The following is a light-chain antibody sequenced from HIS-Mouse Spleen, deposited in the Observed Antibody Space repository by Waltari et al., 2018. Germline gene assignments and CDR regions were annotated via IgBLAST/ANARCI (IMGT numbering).Light chain of an antibody. CDR1: SSDVGGYTY. CDR3: SSYTSSSTVV. J-gene: IGLJ2*01. V-gene: IGLV2-14*03. Sequence: QSALTQPASVSGSPGQSITISCTGTSSDVGGYTYVSRYQQHPGKAPKRMIYDVSNRPSGVSNRFSGSKSGNTASLTISGLQAEDEADYYCSSYTSSSTVVFGGGTKLTVL. CDR2: DVS.